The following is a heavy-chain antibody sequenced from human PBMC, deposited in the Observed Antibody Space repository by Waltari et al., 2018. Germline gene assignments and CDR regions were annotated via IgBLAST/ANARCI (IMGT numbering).Heavy chain of an antibody. CDR1: W. D-gene: IGHD2-15*01. CDR3: ARDRGRGLYFDS. CDR2: IHRSGRT. Sequence: WWGWVRQAPEKGREWIGQIHRSGRTYYNPSRESRVSVSMDTSNNKFFLKLSSAIAADTAVYYCARDRGRGLYFDSWGQGTLVTVSP. J-gene: IGHJ4*02. V-gene: IGHV4-4*02.